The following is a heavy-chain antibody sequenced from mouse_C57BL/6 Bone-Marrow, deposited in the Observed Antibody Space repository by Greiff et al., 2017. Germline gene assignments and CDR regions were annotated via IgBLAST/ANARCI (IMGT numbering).Heavy chain of an antibody. CDR1: GYTFTSYW. J-gene: IGHJ3*01. CDR2: INPSNGGT. Sequence: QVQLQQPGTELVKPGASVKLSCKASGYTFTSYWMHWVKQRPGQGLEWIGNINPSNGGTNYNEKFKSKATLTVDKSSSTSYMQLSSLTSEDSAVYDCARSDYYGSPFAYWGRGTLVTVSA. D-gene: IGHD1-1*01. V-gene: IGHV1-53*01. CDR3: ARSDYYGSPFAY.